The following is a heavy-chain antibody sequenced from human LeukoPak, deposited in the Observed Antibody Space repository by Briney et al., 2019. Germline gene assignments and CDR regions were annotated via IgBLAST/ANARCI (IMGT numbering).Heavy chain of an antibody. Sequence: ASVKVSCKXSGYTFTGYYMHWVRQTPGQGLEWMGWINPNSGGTNYAQKFQGRVTMTRDTSISTAYMELSRLRSDDTAVYYCARIQYQLLLAMDYWGQGTLVTVSS. D-gene: IGHD2-2*01. J-gene: IGHJ4*02. V-gene: IGHV1-2*02. CDR3: ARIQYQLLLAMDY. CDR2: INPNSGGT. CDR1: GYTFTGYY.